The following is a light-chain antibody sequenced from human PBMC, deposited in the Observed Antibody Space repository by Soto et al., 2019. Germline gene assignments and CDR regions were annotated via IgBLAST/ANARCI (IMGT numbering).Light chain of an antibody. CDR2: AAS. CDR1: QDIRHD. CDR3: LQDYSHPWT. V-gene: IGKV1-6*01. J-gene: IGKJ1*01. Sequence: AIQMTQSPSSLSASVGDRVTITCRASQDIRHDLGWYQQKPGKPPQVLLYAASSLQSGVPSRFSGSGSGTDFTLTITSLQPEDFATYYCLQDYSHPWTFGQGTKVEFK.